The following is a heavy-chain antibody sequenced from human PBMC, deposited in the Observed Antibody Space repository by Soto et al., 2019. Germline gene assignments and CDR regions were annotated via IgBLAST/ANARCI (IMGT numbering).Heavy chain of an antibody. V-gene: IGHV3-23*01. Sequence: AGSLRLSCAASGFTFSSYAMSWVRQAPGKGLEWVSAISGSGGSTYYADSVKGRFTISRDNSKNTLYLQMNSLRAEDTAVYYCATGGDIVVVPAAIDYYGMDVWGQGTTVTVS. CDR2: ISGSGGST. CDR3: ATGGDIVVVPAAIDYYGMDV. D-gene: IGHD2-2*01. CDR1: GFTFSSYA. J-gene: IGHJ6*02.